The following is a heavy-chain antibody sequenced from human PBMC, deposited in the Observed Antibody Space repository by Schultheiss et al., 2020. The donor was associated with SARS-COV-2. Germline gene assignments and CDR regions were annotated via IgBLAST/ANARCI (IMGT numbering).Heavy chain of an antibody. J-gene: IGHJ6*03. V-gene: IGHV4-59*12. CDR2: IYYAGST. D-gene: IGHD1-26*01. CDR1: GGSISSYY. Sequence: SQTLSLTCTVSGGSISSYYWSWIRQPPGKRLEWIGYIYYAGSTKYNPSLKSRVTISVDTSKNQFSLKLSSVTAADTAVYYCARGRVVSYSRYYYYMDVWGKGTTVTVSS. CDR3: ARGRVVSYSRYYYYMDV.